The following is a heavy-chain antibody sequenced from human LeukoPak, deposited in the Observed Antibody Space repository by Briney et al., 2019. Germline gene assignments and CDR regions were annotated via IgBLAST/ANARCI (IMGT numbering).Heavy chain of an antibody. CDR3: ARERSSSWFIEF. Sequence: SETLSLTCVVSGYSISSGYHWGWIRQPPGKGLEWIGNVFQSGSTDYNPSLKSRVTISVDTSKNQFSLKLTSVTAADTAVYYCARERSSSWFIEFWGQGILVTVSS. J-gene: IGHJ4*02. D-gene: IGHD6-13*01. CDR2: VFQSGST. CDR1: GYSISSGYH. V-gene: IGHV4-38-2*02.